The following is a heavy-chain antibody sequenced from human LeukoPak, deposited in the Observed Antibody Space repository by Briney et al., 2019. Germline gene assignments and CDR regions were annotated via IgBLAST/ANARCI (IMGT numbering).Heavy chain of an antibody. J-gene: IGHJ4*02. D-gene: IGHD6-19*01. V-gene: IGHV3-30*02. CDR3: ATGPFIAVADDY. CDR2: MRYDGSNK. CDR1: GFTFSSYW. Sequence: QPGGSLRLSCAASGFTFSSYWMHWVRQAPGKGLEWVAFMRYDGSNKYYADSVKGRFTISRDNSKNTLYLQMNSLRAEDTAVYYCATGPFIAVADDYWGQGTLVTVSS.